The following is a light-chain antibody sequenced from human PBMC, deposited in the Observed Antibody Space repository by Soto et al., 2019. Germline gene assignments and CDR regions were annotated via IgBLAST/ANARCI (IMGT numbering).Light chain of an antibody. Sequence: DIQMTQSPSSLSASVGDRVTITCRASKTIKNYLHWYQQRPGTAPTLIVYAVSTLQSGLPSGFTGNGSETYFTLTINCLRPEDFSTYSGQQSYSFPWTFGQGTKVAVK. V-gene: IGKV1-39*01. CDR2: AVS. J-gene: IGKJ1*01. CDR3: QQSYSFPWT. CDR1: KTIKNY.